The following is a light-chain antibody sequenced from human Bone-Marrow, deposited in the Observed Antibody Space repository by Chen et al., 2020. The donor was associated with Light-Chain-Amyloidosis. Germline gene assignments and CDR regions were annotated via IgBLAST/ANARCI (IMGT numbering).Light chain of an antibody. CDR3: QSADSSGTYEVI. CDR2: RDT. Sequence: SYELTQPPSVSVSPGQTARITCSGDDLPTKYAYWYQQKPGQAPVLVIHRDTERPSGISERFSDSSTGTTATFTISGVRAEDEADYHCQSADSSGTYEVIFGGGTKLTVL. V-gene: IGLV3-25*03. J-gene: IGLJ2*01. CDR1: DLPTKY.